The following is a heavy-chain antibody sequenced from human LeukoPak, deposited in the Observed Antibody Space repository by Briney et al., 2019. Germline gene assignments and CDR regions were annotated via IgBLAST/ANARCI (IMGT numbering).Heavy chain of an antibody. D-gene: IGHD1-7*01. J-gene: IGHJ4*02. V-gene: IGHV3-23*01. CDR2: ISGSGTGT. Sequence: GGSLRLSCAASGFTFSSSAMSWVRQAPGKGLYWVSAISGSGTGTYYAASVKGRFTISRDNSNNTLYLQMNSLRAEDTAVYYCAKEGGTGTRFDYWGQGTLVTVSS. CDR1: GFTFSSSA. CDR3: AKEGGTGTRFDY.